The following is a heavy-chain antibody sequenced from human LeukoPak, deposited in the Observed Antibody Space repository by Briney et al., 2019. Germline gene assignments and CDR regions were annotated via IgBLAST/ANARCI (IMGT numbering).Heavy chain of an antibody. Sequence: ASVKVSCKASGYTFTSYYMHWVRQAPGQGLEWMGIINPSGGSTSYAQKFQGRVTMTRDMSTSTVYMELSNLRSEDTAVYYCARDSLKRLRGGAFDIWGQGTMVTVSS. CDR3: ARDSLKRLRGGAFDI. V-gene: IGHV1-46*01. J-gene: IGHJ3*02. CDR1: GYTFTSYY. D-gene: IGHD4-17*01. CDR2: INPSGGST.